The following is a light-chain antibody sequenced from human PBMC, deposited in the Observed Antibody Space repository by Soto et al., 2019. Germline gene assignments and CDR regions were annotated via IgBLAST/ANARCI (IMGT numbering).Light chain of an antibody. CDR3: CSYAVSDILL. J-gene: IGLJ2*01. Sequence: QSVLTQPASVSGSPGQSITISCTGTSSDVGRYKLVSWYQHHPDKAPKLIIYEGSKRPSGVSDRFSGSKSGNTASLTISGLQAEDEADYYCCSYAVSDILLFGGGTQLTVL. V-gene: IGLV2-23*01. CDR1: SSDVGRYKL. CDR2: EGS.